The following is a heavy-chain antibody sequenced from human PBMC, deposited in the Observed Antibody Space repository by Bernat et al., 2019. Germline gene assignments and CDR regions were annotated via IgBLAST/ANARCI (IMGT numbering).Heavy chain of an antibody. CDR2: IWYDGSNK. D-gene: IGHD3-3*01. CDR3: ARDGDDFWSGYYPPPSYYMDV. J-gene: IGHJ6*03. CDR1: GFTFSSYG. Sequence: QVQLVESGGGVVQPGRSLRLSCVASGFTFSSYGMHWVRQAPGKGLEWVAVIWYDGSNKYYADSVKGRFTISRDNSKNTLYLQMNSLRAEDTAVYYCARDGDDFWSGYYPPPSYYMDVWGKGTTVTVSS. V-gene: IGHV3-33*01.